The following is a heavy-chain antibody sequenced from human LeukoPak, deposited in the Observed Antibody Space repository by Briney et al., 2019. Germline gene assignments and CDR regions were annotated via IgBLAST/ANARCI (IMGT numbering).Heavy chain of an antibody. CDR1: GGSISSHY. V-gene: IGHV4-59*11. J-gene: IGHJ5*02. D-gene: IGHD2-2*01. CDR3: ARSNTYCSSTSCYRRGVRFDP. Sequence: SETLSLTCTVSGGSISSHYWSWIRQPPGKGLEWIGYIYYSGSTNYNPSLKSRVTMSVDTSKNQFSLKLNSVTAADTAVYYCARSNTYCSSTSCYRRGVRFDPWGQGTLVTVSS. CDR2: IYYSGST.